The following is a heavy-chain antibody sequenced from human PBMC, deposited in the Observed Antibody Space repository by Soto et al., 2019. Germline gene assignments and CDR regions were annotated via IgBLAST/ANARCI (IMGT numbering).Heavy chain of an antibody. V-gene: IGHV4-59*01. CDR1: GGSISSYY. Sequence: QVQLQESGPGLVKPSETLYLTCTVSGGSISSYYWSWIRQPPGKGLEWIGYIYYSGSTNYNPSLKSRVTISVDTSKNQFSLKLSSVTAADTAVYYCARRVYSSSRLGYYYGMDVWGQGTTVTVSS. CDR2: IYYSGST. CDR3: ARRVYSSSRLGYYYGMDV. D-gene: IGHD6-13*01. J-gene: IGHJ6*02.